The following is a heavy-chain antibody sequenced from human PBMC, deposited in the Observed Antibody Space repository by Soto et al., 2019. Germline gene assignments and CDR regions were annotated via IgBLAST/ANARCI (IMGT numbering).Heavy chain of an antibody. V-gene: IGHV4-30-4*01. CDR2: IYYSGST. CDR1: GGSISSDDYY. J-gene: IGHJ4*02. Sequence: PSETVSLTCTVSGGSISSDDYYWSWIRQPPGKGLEWIGYIYYSGSTYYNPSLKSRVTISVDTSKNQFSLKLSSVTAADTAVYYGPRVGTGDSSGYYWYHFDYRGLGTRLTVS. D-gene: IGHD3-22*01. CDR3: PRVGTGDSSGYYWYHFDY.